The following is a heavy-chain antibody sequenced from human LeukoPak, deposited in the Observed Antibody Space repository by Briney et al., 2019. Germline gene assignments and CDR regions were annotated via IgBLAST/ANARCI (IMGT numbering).Heavy chain of an antibody. Sequence: TSETLSLTCAVYGGSFSGYYWSWIRQHPGKGLEWIGYIYYSGSTYYKPSLKSRVTISVDTSKNQFSLKLSSVTAADTAVYYCARLPIVVVPSTSFDIWGQGTMVTVSS. D-gene: IGHD2-2*01. CDR2: IYYSGST. J-gene: IGHJ3*02. CDR1: GGSFSGYY. V-gene: IGHV4-34*01. CDR3: ARLPIVVVPSTSFDI.